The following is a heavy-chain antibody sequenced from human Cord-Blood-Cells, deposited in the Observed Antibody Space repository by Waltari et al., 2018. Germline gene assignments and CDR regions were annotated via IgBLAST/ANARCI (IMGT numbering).Heavy chain of an antibody. CDR3: ARDSWSSTSPYYFDY. V-gene: IGHV3-21*01. D-gene: IGHD2-2*01. CDR2: ISSSTSYI. J-gene: IGHJ4*02. Sequence: EVQLVESGGGLVKPGGSLRLSCAASGFTFSSYSMNWVRQAPGKGLECVSSISSSTSYIYYADSVKGRFTISRDNAKNPLYLQMNSLRAEDTAVYYCARDSWSSTSPYYFDYWGQGTLVTVSS. CDR1: GFTFSSYS.